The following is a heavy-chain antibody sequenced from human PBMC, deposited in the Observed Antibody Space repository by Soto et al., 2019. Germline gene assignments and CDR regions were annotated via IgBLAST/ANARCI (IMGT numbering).Heavy chain of an antibody. J-gene: IGHJ5*02. CDR3: ASGWLRHGFGP. Sequence: PSQTLSLTCAISGDSVSSNSVAWNWIRQSPSRGLEWLGRTYYMSKWYNDYAVSVKGRITINPDPSKNQFSLQLNSVSPEDTAVNYCASGWLRHGFGPWGQGTLVTVSS. V-gene: IGHV6-1*01. CDR1: GDSVSSNSVA. CDR2: TYYMSKWYN. D-gene: IGHD6-19*01.